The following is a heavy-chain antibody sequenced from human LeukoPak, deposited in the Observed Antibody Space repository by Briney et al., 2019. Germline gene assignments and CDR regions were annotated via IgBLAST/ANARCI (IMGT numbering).Heavy chain of an antibody. Sequence: GGSLRLSCAASGFTFSNSSMNWVRQVPGGGLEWVSVISDGGEGRFYADSVKGRFTISRDNSKNTLYLQMNSLRDEDTAVYYCAKCLSRFPCRDLDSWGQGTQVTVSS. CDR3: AKCLSRFPCRDLDS. V-gene: IGHV3-23*01. J-gene: IGHJ4*02. D-gene: IGHD3-16*01. CDR2: ISDGGEGR. CDR1: GFTFSNSS.